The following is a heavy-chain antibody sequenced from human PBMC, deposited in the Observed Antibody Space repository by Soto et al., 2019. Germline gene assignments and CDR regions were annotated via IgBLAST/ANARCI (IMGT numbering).Heavy chain of an antibody. CDR2: IIPMYGMP. D-gene: IGHD2-2*02. J-gene: IGHJ4*02. CDR3: ARVKENCSTTSCYKFFDF. CDR1: GGAFSSYA. Sequence: QVQLVQSGAEVKKPGSSVKVSCKASGGAFSSYAVSWVRQAPGQGLEWVGEIIPMYGMPNLAHRFQGRVTVTADESTSTVYMEVSSLRSEDTAIYYCARVKENCSTTSCYKFFDFWGQGTLVTVSS. V-gene: IGHV1-69*01.